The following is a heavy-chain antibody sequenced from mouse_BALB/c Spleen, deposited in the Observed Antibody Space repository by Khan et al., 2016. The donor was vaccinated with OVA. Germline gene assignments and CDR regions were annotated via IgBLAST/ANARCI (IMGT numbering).Heavy chain of an antibody. V-gene: IGHV5-17*02. CDR1: GFTFNNYG. Sequence: EVQLVESGGGLVQPGGSRKLSCAASGFTFNNYGMHWVRQAPEKGLEWVAYISGDSNTIYYVDSVKGRFTISRDNPKNTLFLQMTSLMSEDTAIYSGETSYYYGYYINYWGQGTTLTVS. CDR3: ETSYYYGYYINY. D-gene: IGHD1-1*01. J-gene: IGHJ2*01. CDR2: ISGDSNTI.